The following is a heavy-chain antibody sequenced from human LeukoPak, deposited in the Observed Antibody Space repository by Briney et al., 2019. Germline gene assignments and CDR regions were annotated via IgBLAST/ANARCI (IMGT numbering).Heavy chain of an antibody. CDR2: IYHSGST. D-gene: IGHD2-2*01. J-gene: IGHJ5*02. Sequence: SETLSLTCAVSGYSISSGYYWGWIRQPPGKGLEWIGSIYHSGSTYYNPSLKSRVTISVDTSKNQFSLKLSSVTAADTAVYYCARAFVVVVPAANWLDPWGQGTLVTVSS. CDR1: GYSISSGYY. CDR3: ARAFVVVVPAANWLDP. V-gene: IGHV4-38-2*01.